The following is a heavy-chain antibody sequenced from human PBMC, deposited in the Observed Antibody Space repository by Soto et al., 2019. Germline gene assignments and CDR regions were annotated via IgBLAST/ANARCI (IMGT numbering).Heavy chain of an antibody. CDR1: GFTFSSYA. D-gene: IGHD2-2*01. J-gene: IGHJ4*02. Sequence: GGSLRLSCAASGFTFSSYAMSWVRQAPGKGLEWVSAISGSGGSTYYADSVKGRFTISRDNSKNTLYLQMNSLRAEDTAVYYCAKLHLPPLHVVPAALSDFWAHFDYWGQGTLVTVSS. V-gene: IGHV3-23*01. CDR2: ISGSGGST. CDR3: AKLHLPPLHVVPAALSDFWAHFDY.